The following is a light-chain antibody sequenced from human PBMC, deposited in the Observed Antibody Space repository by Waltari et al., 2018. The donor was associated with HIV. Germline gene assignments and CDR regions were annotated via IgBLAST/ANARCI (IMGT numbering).Light chain of an antibody. CDR3: RQCFTSSFT. V-gene: IGKV1-39*01. Sequence: IQMTQSPSSLPASIGDRLPITCRASQSISNYLKWYQKKPGRAPKLLIYAASSLPSGVPSMFSGSGSGTDFTLTISSLQPEDSATYFCRQCFTSSFTFGPGTKVDIK. CDR1: QSISNY. CDR2: AAS. J-gene: IGKJ3*01.